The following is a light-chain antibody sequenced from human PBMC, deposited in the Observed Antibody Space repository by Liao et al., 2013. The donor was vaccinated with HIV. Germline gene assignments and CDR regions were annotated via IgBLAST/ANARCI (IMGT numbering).Light chain of an antibody. J-gene: IGLJ2*01. Sequence: SYELTQPPSVSVSPGQTASITCSGDKLGDKYTSWYQQKPGQSPVLVIYQDNKRPSGIPERFSGSYSGDTATLTISGTQVMDESDYFCQAWDNRAEVVFGGGTKLTVL. CDR3: QAWDNRAEVV. V-gene: IGLV3-1*01. CDR2: QDN. CDR1: KLGDKY.